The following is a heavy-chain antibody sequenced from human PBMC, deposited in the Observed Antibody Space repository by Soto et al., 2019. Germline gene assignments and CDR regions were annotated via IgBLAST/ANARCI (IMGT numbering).Heavy chain of an antibody. Sequence: QVQLVQSGTEVKKPGASVKVSCKASGYTFTKYDVTWVRQAPGQGLEWMGWISAYNGNTNYAQKLQGRVTMTTDTSTSTSYMELRSLGSDDTAVYYCAIPYGSEIHDAFDIWGQGTMVTVSS. CDR2: ISAYNGNT. CDR3: AIPYGSEIHDAFDI. V-gene: IGHV1-18*01. J-gene: IGHJ3*02. D-gene: IGHD3-10*01. CDR1: GYTFTKYD.